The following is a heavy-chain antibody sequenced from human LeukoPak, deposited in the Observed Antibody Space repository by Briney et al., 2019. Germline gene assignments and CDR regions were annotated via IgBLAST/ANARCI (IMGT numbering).Heavy chain of an antibody. CDR1: GFTFGSYG. J-gene: IGHJ6*03. CDR3: AKEVHYYYYYMDV. Sequence: GGSLRLSCAASGFTFGSYGMSWVRQAPGKGLEWVSAISGSGGSTYYADSVKGRFTISRDNSKNTLYLQMNSLRTEDTAVYYCAKEVHYYYYYMDVWGKGTTVTISS. D-gene: IGHD1-1*01. CDR2: ISGSGGST. V-gene: IGHV3-23*01.